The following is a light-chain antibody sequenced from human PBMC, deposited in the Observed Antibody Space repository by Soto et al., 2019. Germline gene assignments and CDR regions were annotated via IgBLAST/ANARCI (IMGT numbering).Light chain of an antibody. V-gene: IGLV1-40*01. J-gene: IGLJ1*01. Sequence: QSVLTQPPSVSGAPGQRVTISCTRSSSNIGAGYDVHWYQQRPGAAPKLLISANINRPSGVPDRFSGSKSGTSASLAVTGLQADDEGDYYCQSYDSTLSARYVFGTGTKVTV. CDR1: SSNIGAGYD. CDR2: ANI. CDR3: QSYDSTLSARYV.